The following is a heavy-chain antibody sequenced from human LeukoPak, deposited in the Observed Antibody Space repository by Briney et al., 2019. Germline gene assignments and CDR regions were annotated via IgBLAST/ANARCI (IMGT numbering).Heavy chain of an antibody. J-gene: IGHJ4*02. Sequence: ASVKVSCKASGYTFTGYYMHWVRQAPGQGLEWMGWINPNSGGTNYAQKFQGRVTMTRDTSISTAYMELSRLRSDDTAVYYCAILGYCTNGVCSSIDYWGQGTLVTVSS. D-gene: IGHD2-8*01. CDR2: INPNSGGT. CDR3: AILGYCTNGVCSSIDY. V-gene: IGHV1-2*02. CDR1: GYTFTGYY.